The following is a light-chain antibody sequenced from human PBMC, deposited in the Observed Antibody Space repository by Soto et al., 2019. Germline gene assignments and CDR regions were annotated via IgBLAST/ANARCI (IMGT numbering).Light chain of an antibody. CDR2: DTS. V-gene: IGKV3-11*01. CDR3: QQRSNWPWT. CDR1: QSVSSY. Sequence: EIVSTQSPATLSLSPGERATLSCRASQSVSSYLAWYQQKPGQAPRLLIYDTSNRATDIPARFSGSGSGTDFTLTISSLEPEDFAVYYCQQRSNWPWTFGQGTKVEIK. J-gene: IGKJ1*01.